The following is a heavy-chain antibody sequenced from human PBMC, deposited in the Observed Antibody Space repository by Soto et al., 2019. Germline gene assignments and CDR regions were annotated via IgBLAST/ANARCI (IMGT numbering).Heavy chain of an antibody. CDR1: GYIFTSYN. Sequence: ASVKVSCKTFGYIFTSYNMHWVRQAPGQSPEWMGFINPDTGNTEYSQRFQGRVTITRDTSVSTVYMDLSSLRSEDTAVYYCARGVRGYSGYSNYYYFYMDVWGKGTTVTVSS. D-gene: IGHD5-12*01. CDR3: ARGVRGYSGYSNYYYFYMDV. J-gene: IGHJ6*03. V-gene: IGHV1-3*01. CDR2: INPDTGNT.